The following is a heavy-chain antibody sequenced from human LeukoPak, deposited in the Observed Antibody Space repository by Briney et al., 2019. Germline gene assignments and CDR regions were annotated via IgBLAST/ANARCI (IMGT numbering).Heavy chain of an antibody. Sequence: ASVKVSCKASGYTFTGYYMHWVRQAPGQGLEWMGWINPNSGGTNYAQKFQGRVTMTRVTSISTAYMELSRLRSDDTAVYYCARSAVDDPSIDDYWGQGTLVTVSS. CDR1: GYTFTGYY. D-gene: IGHD6-19*01. CDR2: INPNSGGT. J-gene: IGHJ4*02. V-gene: IGHV1-2*02. CDR3: ARSAVDDPSIDDY.